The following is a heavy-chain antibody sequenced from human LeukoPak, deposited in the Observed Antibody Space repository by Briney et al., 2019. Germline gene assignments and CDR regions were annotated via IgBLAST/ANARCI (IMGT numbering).Heavy chain of an antibody. J-gene: IGHJ5*02. V-gene: IGHV4-61*02. CDR1: GGFISSGSYY. Sequence: SETLSLTCTVSGGFISSGSYYWSWIRQPAGKGLEWIGRIYTSGSTNYNPSLKSRVTISVDTSKNQFSLKLSSVTAADTAVYYCARTVYYGSGSYYRGGFDPWGQGTLVTVSS. D-gene: IGHD3-10*01. CDR2: IYTSGST. CDR3: ARTVYYGSGSYYRGGFDP.